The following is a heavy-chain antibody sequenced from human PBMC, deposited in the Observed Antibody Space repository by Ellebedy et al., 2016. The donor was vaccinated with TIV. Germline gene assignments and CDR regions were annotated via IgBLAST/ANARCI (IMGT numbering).Heavy chain of an antibody. CDR3: AKAPPGELPGHFDY. Sequence: GGSLRLXXAASGMTFDNYGMHWVRQAPGKGLEWVSGMTWNSGLSTYADSVKGRFTISSDNAKNSLYLQMNSLRAEDTALYYCAKAPPGELPGHFDYWGQGTLVTVSS. CDR2: MTWNSGLS. V-gene: IGHV3-9*01. CDR1: GMTFDNYG. D-gene: IGHD1-26*01. J-gene: IGHJ4*02.